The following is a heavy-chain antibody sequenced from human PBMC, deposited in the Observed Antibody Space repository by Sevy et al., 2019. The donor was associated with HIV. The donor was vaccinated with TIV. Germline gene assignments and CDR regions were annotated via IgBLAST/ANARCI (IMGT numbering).Heavy chain of an antibody. Sequence: GGSLRLSCAASGFTFSSYAMHWVRQAPDKGLEWVAVISYDGSNKYYADSVKGRFTISRDNSKNTLYLQMNSLRAEDTAVYYCARDWVVVVAATPGYWGQEPWSPSPQ. D-gene: IGHD2-15*01. CDR2: ISYDGSNK. V-gene: IGHV3-30-3*01. CDR1: GFTFSSYA. J-gene: IGHJ4*01. CDR3: ARDWVVVVAATPGY.